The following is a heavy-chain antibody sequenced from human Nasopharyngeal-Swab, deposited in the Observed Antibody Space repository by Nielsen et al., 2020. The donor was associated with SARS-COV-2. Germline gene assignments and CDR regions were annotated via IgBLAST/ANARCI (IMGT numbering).Heavy chain of an antibody. J-gene: IGHJ4*02. Sequence: RQAPGKRLEWIGSIYYSGSTYYNPSLKSRVTISVDTSKNQFSLKLSSVTAADTAVYYCARLDVSAAGRDYWGQGTLVTVSS. CDR3: ARLDVSAAGRDY. V-gene: IGHV4-39*01. D-gene: IGHD6-13*01. CDR2: IYYSGST.